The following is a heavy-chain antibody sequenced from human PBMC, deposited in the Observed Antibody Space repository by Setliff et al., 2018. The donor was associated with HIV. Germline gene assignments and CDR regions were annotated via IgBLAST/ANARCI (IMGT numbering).Heavy chain of an antibody. CDR1: GGSISSSTYY. V-gene: IGHV4-39*07. CDR2: IYSSGST. D-gene: IGHD2-15*01. J-gene: IGHJ5*02. Sequence: SETLSLTCTVSGGSISSSTYYWGWIRQPPGKGLEWIGTIYSSGSTFYKASLKSRVIMSLDTAKNQFSLKLRSVTAADTAVYYCAGGPGYCSGGTCYPGGWFDPWGQGTLVTVSS. CDR3: AGGPGYCSGGTCYPGGWFDP.